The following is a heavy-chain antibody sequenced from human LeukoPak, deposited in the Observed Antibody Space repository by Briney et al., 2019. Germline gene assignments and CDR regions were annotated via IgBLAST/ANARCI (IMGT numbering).Heavy chain of an antibody. V-gene: IGHV3-23*01. CDR1: GFTFSSYA. Sequence: PGGSLRLSCAASGFTFSSYAMSWVRQAPGKGLEWVSAISGSGGSTYYADSVKGRFTIPRDNSKNTLYLQMNSLRAEGTAVYYCAKGWGPPSIAVAGTGFDYWGQGTLVTVSS. CDR2: ISGSGGST. J-gene: IGHJ4*02. D-gene: IGHD6-19*01. CDR3: AKGWGPPSIAVAGTGFDY.